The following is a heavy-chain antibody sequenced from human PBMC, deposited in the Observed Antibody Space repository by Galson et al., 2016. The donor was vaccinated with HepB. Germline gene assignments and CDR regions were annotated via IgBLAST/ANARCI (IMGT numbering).Heavy chain of an antibody. CDR1: GFTFRSHY. CDR2: IKYSGSNT. V-gene: IGHV3-23*01. CDR3: AKGKRYSDSGSYYVDY. D-gene: IGHD3-10*01. J-gene: IGHJ4*02. Sequence: SLRLACAASGFTFRSHYMCWVQQAPGQGLEWVSGIKYSGSNTYYEDSVKGRFTISTDNSKNTLYLQMNSLRVKDSAVYYCAKGKRYSDSGSYYVDYWGQGTLVTVSS.